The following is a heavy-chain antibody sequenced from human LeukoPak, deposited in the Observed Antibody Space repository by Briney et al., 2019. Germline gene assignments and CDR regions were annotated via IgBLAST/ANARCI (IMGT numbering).Heavy chain of an antibody. V-gene: IGHV4-59*08. D-gene: IGHD2-15*01. Sequence: SETLSLTCTASGGSISGYFWSCIRQPPGQGLEFIGYIYYTGATLYNPSLKSRVTMSVDTYKNQFSLKLSSVTAADTAVYYCARHDPVGYYQHGMDVWGQGSTVSVCS. CDR2: IYYTGAT. CDR1: GGSISGYF. J-gene: IGHJ6*02. CDR3: ARHDPVGYYQHGMDV.